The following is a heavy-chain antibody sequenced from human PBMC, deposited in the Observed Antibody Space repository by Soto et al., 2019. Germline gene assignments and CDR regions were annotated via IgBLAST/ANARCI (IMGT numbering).Heavy chain of an antibody. J-gene: IGHJ4*02. CDR3: ARSVDFWSGSSPYYFDY. Sequence: SETLSLTCAVSGGPISDGIYSWSWIRQPPGKGLEWIGYLYHGERTYYNPSLKSRVTISLHTSKRQFSLNLSSVTAADTAVYYCARSVDFWSGSSPYYFDYWGQGALVTVSS. CDR2: LYHGERT. CDR1: GGPISDGIYS. D-gene: IGHD3-3*01. V-gene: IGHV4-30-2*01.